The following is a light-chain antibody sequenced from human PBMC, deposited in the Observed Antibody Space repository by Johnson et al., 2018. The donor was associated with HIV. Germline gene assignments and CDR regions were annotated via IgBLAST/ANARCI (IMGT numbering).Light chain of an antibody. CDR2: DNT. V-gene: IGLV1-51*01. CDR3: GTWDSSLSAIYV. J-gene: IGLJ1*01. Sequence: QSVLTQPPSVSAAPGQKVTISCSGSSSNIGNNYVSWYQQLPGTAPKLLIYDNTKRPSGIPDRFSGSKSGTSATLGITGLQTGDEADYYCGTWDSSLSAIYVFGTGTKVTVL. CDR1: SSNIGNNY.